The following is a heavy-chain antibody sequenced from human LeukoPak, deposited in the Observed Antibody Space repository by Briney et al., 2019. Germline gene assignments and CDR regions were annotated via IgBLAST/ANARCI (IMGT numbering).Heavy chain of an antibody. Sequence: EASVKVSCKASGGTFSSYAISWVRQAPGQGRERMGWINAGNGNTKYSQKFQGRVTITRDTSASTAYIELSSLRSEDTAVYYCARLGPSVGYSYVGYDYWGQGTLVTVSS. V-gene: IGHV1-3*01. CDR3: ARLGPSVGYSYVGYDY. CDR2: INAGNGNT. CDR1: GGTFSSYA. D-gene: IGHD5-18*01. J-gene: IGHJ4*02.